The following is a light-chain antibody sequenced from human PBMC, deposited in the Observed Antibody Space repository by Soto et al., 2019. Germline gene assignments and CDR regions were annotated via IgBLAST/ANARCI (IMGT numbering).Light chain of an antibody. Sequence: DIQMTQSPSSLSASVGDRVTITCQASQDISNYLNWYQQKLGKAPKLLIYDASNLETGVPSRFSGSGSGTDFTFTISSLQPEDIATYYCQQFNNYPRTFGGGTKVDI. CDR2: DAS. CDR3: QQFNNYPRT. V-gene: IGKV1-33*01. J-gene: IGKJ4*01. CDR1: QDISNY.